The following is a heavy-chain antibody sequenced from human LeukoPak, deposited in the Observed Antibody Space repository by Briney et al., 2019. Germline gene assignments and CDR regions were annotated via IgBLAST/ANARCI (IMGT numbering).Heavy chain of an antibody. CDR3: ARAQMVYASFDY. Sequence: SETLSLTCAVYGGSFSGYYWSWIRQPPGKGLEWIGEINHSGSTNYNPSLKSRVTISVDTSKNQFSLKLSSVTAADTAVYYCARAQMVYASFDYWGQGTLVTVSS. J-gene: IGHJ4*02. D-gene: IGHD2-8*01. CDR2: INHSGST. V-gene: IGHV4-34*01. CDR1: GGSFSGYY.